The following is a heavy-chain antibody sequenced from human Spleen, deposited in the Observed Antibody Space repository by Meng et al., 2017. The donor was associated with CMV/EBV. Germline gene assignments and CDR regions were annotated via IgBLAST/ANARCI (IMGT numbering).Heavy chain of an antibody. CDR1: GFTFSDYP. CDR2: VSGRSTHI. Sequence: GESLKISCAASGFTFSDYPMNWVRQAPGKGLEWVSSVSGRSTHIFYADSVMGRFTISRDNAKNSLYLQMSSLRAEDTAVYYCARDPGLAFDIWGQGTMVTVSS. J-gene: IGHJ3*02. D-gene: IGHD3-10*01. V-gene: IGHV3-21*06. CDR3: ARDPGLAFDI.